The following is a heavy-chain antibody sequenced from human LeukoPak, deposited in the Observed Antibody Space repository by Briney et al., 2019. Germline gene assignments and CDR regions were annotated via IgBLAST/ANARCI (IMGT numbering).Heavy chain of an antibody. CDR1: GFTFSSYG. CDR3: AKVGFQLPDY. V-gene: IGHV3-30*02. CDR2: IRYDGSNK. J-gene: IGHJ4*02. D-gene: IGHD2-2*01. Sequence: GGSLRLSCAASGFTFSSYGMHWVRQAPGKGREWVAFIRYDGSNKYYADSVKGRFTISRDNPKNTLYLQMNSLRAEDTAVYYCAKVGFQLPDYWGQGTLVTVSS.